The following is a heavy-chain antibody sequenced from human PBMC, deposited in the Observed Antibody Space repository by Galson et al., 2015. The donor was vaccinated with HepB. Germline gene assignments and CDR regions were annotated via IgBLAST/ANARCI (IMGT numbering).Heavy chain of an antibody. CDR2: INPNSGGT. J-gene: IGHJ5*02. CDR3: ARDWGCSGGSCHYNWFDP. V-gene: IGHV1-2*04. CDR1: GYTFTGYY. D-gene: IGHD2-15*01. Sequence: SVKVSCKASGYTFTGYYMHWVRQAPGQGLEWMGWINPNSGGTNYAQKFQGWVTMTRDTSISTAYMELSRLRSDDTAVYYCARDWGCSGGSCHYNWFDPWGQGTLVTVSS.